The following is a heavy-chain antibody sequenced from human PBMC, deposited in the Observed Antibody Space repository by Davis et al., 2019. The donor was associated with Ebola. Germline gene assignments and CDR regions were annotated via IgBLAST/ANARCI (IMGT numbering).Heavy chain of an antibody. CDR2: ISGSGGST. D-gene: IGHD2-8*02. Sequence: GESLKISCAASGFTFSSYAMSWVRQAPGKGLEWVSAISGSGGSTYYADSVKGRFTISRDNSKNTLYLQMNSLRAEDTAVYYCAKGDCTGGVCPGMDVWSQGTTVTVSS. CDR1: GFTFSSYA. V-gene: IGHV3-23*01. J-gene: IGHJ6*02. CDR3: AKGDCTGGVCPGMDV.